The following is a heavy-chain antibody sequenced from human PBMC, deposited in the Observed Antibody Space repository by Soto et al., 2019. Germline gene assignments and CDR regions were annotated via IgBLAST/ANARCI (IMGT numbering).Heavy chain of an antibody. V-gene: IGHV1-8*01. D-gene: IGHD5-12*01. J-gene: IGHJ4*02. CDR3: ARGGGYSGYEGNDY. Sequence: XSVKVTLKASGYTFTSCYSSWLQHSTKQGLEWMGWINPNSGNTGYAQKFQGRVTMTRNTSRSTAYMELSSLRPEDTAVYYCARGGGYSGYEGNDYWGQGTLVTVSS. CDR2: INPNSGNT. CDR1: GYTFTSCY.